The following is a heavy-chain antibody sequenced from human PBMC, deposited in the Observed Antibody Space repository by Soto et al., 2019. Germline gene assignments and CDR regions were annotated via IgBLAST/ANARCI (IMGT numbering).Heavy chain of an antibody. J-gene: IGHJ6*02. Sequence: SVKVSCKASGGTFSSYAMSWVRQAPGQGLEWMGGIIPIFGTANYAQKFQGRVTITADESTSTAYMELSSLRSEDTAVYYCARVLLRGTASADYYYYGMDVWGQGTTVTVSS. CDR1: GGTFSSYA. CDR2: IIPIFGTA. CDR3: ARVLLRGTASADYYYYGMDV. D-gene: IGHD1-7*01. V-gene: IGHV1-69*13.